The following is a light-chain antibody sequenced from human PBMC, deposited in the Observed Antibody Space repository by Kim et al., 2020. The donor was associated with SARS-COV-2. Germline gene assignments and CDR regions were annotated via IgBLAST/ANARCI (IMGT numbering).Light chain of an antibody. CDR2: DAS. V-gene: IGKV1-33*01. CDR1: QDIRNS. CDR3: QQYDDLPPYT. J-gene: IGKJ2*01. Sequence: SVGDRVTITCQASQDIRNSLNWYQQKPGKAPKVLIYDASDLETGVPSRFSGSGSGTHFSFTISSLQPEDIATYYCQQYDDLPPYTFGQGTKVEI.